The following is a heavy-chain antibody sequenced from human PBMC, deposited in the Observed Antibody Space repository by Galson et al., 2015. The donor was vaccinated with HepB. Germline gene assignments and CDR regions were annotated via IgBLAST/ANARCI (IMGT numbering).Heavy chain of an antibody. CDR1: GGSISSSNYK. CDR2: IYYSGST. J-gene: IGHJ4*02. V-gene: IGHV4-39*07. D-gene: IGHD7-27*01. Sequence: SLTCTVSGGSISSSNYKWGWIRQPPGKGPEWIGSIYYSGSTYHNPSLKSRVTISVETSNNQFSLKLSSVTAADTSVYYCARAANWGSESGYFDYWGQGTLVTVSS. CDR3: ARAANWGSESGYFDY.